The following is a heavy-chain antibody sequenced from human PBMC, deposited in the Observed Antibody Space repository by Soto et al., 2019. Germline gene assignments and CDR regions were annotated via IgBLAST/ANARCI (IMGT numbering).Heavy chain of an antibody. CDR1: GFTFSSYG. J-gene: IGHJ4*02. CDR3: AKDHAYGDSGYCFAS. CDR2: ISYDGSNK. V-gene: IGHV3-30*18. Sequence: QVQLVESGGGVVQPGRSLRLSCAASGFTFSSYGMHWVRQAPGKGLEWVAVISYDGSNKYYADSVQGRFTISIDNSTYALHLQMNSLKAEDTDVYSFAKDHAYGDSGYCFASWVQGTLVTVSS. D-gene: IGHD4-17*01.